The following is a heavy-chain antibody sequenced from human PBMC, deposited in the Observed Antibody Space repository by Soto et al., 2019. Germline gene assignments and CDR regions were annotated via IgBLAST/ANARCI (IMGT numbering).Heavy chain of an antibody. J-gene: IGHJ4*02. Sequence: GASVKVSCKASGGTFSSYAISCVRQAPGQGLEWMGGIIPIFGTANYAQKFQGRVTITADESTSTAYMELGSLRSEDTAVYYCARAPHGSGSFSHWGQGTLVTVSS. V-gene: IGHV1-69*13. CDR2: IIPIFGTA. CDR3: ARAPHGSGSFSH. CDR1: GGTFSSYA. D-gene: IGHD3-10*01.